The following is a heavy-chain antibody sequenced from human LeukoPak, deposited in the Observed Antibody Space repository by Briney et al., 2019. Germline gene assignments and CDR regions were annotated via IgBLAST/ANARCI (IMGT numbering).Heavy chain of an antibody. CDR3: ARATIADSSTYYIDY. J-gene: IGHJ4*02. CDR2: INPNSGGT. D-gene: IGHD3-22*01. V-gene: IGHV1-2*02. Sequence: ASVTVSCKASVYTFIDYYMHWVRQAPGQALEWMGWINPNSGGTNYAQKFQGRVTMTRDMSISTAYMEVSRLTSDDTAVYYCARATIADSSTYYIDYWGLGTLVTVSS. CDR1: VYTFIDYY.